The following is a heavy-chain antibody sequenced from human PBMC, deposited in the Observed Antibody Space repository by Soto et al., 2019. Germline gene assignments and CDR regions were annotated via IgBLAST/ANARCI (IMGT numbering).Heavy chain of an antibody. CDR2: INHSGST. J-gene: IGHJ6*02. Sequence: QVQLQQWGAGLLKPSETLSLTCAVYGGSFSGYYWSWIRQPPGKGLEWIGEINHSGSTNYNPSLKSRVTISVDTSKNQFSLKLSSVTAADTAVYYCARVGHYYYGMDVWGQGTTVTVSS. CDR1: GGSFSGYY. V-gene: IGHV4-34*01. D-gene: IGHD3-16*01. CDR3: ARVGHYYYGMDV.